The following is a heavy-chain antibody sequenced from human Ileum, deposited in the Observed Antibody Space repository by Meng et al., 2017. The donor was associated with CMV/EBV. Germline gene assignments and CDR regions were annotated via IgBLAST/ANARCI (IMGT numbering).Heavy chain of an antibody. CDR1: RFTFGRYG. J-gene: IGHJ4*02. D-gene: IGHD2-15*01. CDR3: ERDLVVGVPDYLDF. V-gene: IGHV3-30*03. Sequence: RFTFGRYGMQWGRQAADKGLEWVAVISKFGDKKIYADDEKGRFTIDRDKSKNTLYLQMDSLRVDDTDVYYCERDLVVGVPDYLDFWGQGTLVTVSS. CDR2: ISKFGDKK.